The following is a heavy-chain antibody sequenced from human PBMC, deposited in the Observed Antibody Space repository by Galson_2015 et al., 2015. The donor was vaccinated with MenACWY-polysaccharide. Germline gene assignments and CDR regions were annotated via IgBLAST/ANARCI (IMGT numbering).Heavy chain of an antibody. D-gene: IGHD3-10*02. CDR1: GYTFINYD. CDR2: MNSNSGNT. CDR3: ARGRVRQIDRYYLYC. Sequence: SVKVSCKVSGYTFINYDINWVRQATGQGLEWMGWMNSNSGNTGYAQKFQGRVTMTRDTSISTAHMELSGLGSDDTAVYYCARGRVRQIDRYYLYCRGQGTLVSVAS. J-gene: IGHJ4*02. V-gene: IGHV1-8*01.